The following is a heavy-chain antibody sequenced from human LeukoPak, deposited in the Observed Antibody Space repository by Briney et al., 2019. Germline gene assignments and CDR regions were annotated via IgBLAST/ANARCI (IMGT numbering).Heavy chain of an antibody. CDR2: INHSGST. CDR1: GGSFSGYY. V-gene: IGHV4-34*01. J-gene: IGHJ4*02. CDR3: ARSRRIDY. Sequence: SETLSLTCAVYGGSFSGYYWSWIRQPPGEGLEWIGEINHSGSTNYNPSLKSRVTISVDTSKNQFSLKLSSVTAADTAVYYCARSRRIDYWGQGTLVTVSS.